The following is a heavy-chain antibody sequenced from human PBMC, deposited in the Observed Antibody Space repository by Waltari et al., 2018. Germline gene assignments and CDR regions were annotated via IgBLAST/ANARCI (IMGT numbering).Heavy chain of an antibody. V-gene: IGHV3-15*01. D-gene: IGHD5-12*01. CDR1: GLNFRNAW. CDR2: IKRKDDGGTA. CDR3: TTPRGFSGYDSNFDY. J-gene: IGHJ4*02. Sequence: EVQLVESGGDLIKPGGSLRLSCAASGLNFRNAWMTWVRQAPGKGLEWVDRIKRKDDGGTADYAAPVKGRFTISRNDSKQTLYLYMNNLETEDTGVYYCTTPRGFSGYDSNFDYWGQGTLVTV.